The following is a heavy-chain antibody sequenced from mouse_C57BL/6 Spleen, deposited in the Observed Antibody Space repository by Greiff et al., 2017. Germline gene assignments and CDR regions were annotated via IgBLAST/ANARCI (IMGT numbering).Heavy chain of an antibody. D-gene: IGHD1-1*01. CDR1: GYTFTDYY. V-gene: IGHV1-76*01. J-gene: IGHJ4*01. CDR3: ARATVCAMDY. Sequence: QVQLQQSGAELVRPGASVKLSCKASGYTFTDYYINWVKQRPGQGLEWIARIYPGSGNTYYNEKFKGKATLTAEKSSSTAYMQLSSLTSEDSAVYFCARATVCAMDYWGQGTSVTVSS. CDR2: IYPGSGNT.